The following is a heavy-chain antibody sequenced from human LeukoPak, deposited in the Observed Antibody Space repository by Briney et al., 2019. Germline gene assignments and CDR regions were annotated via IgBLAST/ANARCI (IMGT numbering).Heavy chain of an antibody. J-gene: IGHJ4*02. CDR3: ARDPQVMDYGDY. Sequence: ASVKVSCKASGYTFTSYYMHWVRQAPGQGLEWMGIINPSGGSTSYAQKFQGRVTMTRDTSTSTVCMELSSLRSEDTAVYYCARDPQVMDYGDYWGQGTLVTVSS. CDR2: INPSGGST. D-gene: IGHD2-21*01. V-gene: IGHV1-46*01. CDR1: GYTFTSYY.